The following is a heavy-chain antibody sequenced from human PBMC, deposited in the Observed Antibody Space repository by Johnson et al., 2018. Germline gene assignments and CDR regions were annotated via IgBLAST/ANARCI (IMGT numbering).Heavy chain of an antibody. D-gene: IGHD3-10*01. CDR3: ARGRRKKMVRGTTNLYLDQYHDYMDV. CDR2: INHSGST. Sequence: QVQLQQWGAGLLKXSETLSLXCAVYGGSFSGYYWSWIRQPPGKGLEWIGEINHSGSTNYNPSLKGRVTMSLHTSKNQFSLKLTSVTAADTAVYCCARGRRKKMVRGTTNLYLDQYHDYMDVWDKGTTVTVSS. CDR1: GGSFSGYY. J-gene: IGHJ6*03. V-gene: IGHV4-34*01.